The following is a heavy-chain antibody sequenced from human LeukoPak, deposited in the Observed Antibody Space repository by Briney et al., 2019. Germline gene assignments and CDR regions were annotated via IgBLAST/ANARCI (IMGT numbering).Heavy chain of an antibody. J-gene: IGHJ4*02. CDR1: GSSFTSYW. Sequence: GESLKISRKGSGSSFTSYWIGWVRQMPGKGLEWMGIIYPGDSDTRYSPSFQGQVTISADKSISTAYLQWSSLKASDTAMYYCARQRVEMATAPIGDFDYRGQGTLVTVSS. CDR3: ARQRVEMATAPIGDFDY. D-gene: IGHD5-24*01. V-gene: IGHV5-51*01. CDR2: IYPGDSDT.